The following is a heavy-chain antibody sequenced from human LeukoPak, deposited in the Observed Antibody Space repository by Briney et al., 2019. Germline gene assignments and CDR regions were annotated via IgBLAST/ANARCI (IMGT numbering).Heavy chain of an antibody. Sequence: SQTLSLTCAVSGGSISSGGYSWSWVRQPPGKGREWIGYIYHSGSTYYNPSLKRRVTISVDRSKNQFSLKLSSVTAADTAVYYCARGFDWLLRDWGQGTLVTVSS. CDR2: IYHSGST. CDR1: GGSISSGGYS. J-gene: IGHJ4*02. CDR3: ARGFDWLLRD. D-gene: IGHD3-9*01. V-gene: IGHV4-30-2*01.